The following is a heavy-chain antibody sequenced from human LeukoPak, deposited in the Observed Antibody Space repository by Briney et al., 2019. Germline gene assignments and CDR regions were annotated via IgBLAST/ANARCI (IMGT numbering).Heavy chain of an antibody. CDR1: GYTFTSYD. CDR2: MNPNSGNT. CDR3: ATSHRTALGAFDI. D-gene: IGHD5-18*01. J-gene: IGHJ3*02. V-gene: IGHV1-8*01. Sequence: AAVKVSCKASGYTFTSYDINWVRQATGQGLEWMGWMNPNSGNTGYAQKFQGRVTMTRNTSISTAYMELSSLRSEDTAVYYCATSHRTALGAFDIWGQGTMVTVSS.